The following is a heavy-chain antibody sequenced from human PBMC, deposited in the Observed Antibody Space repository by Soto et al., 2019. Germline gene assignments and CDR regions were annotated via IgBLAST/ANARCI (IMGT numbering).Heavy chain of an antibody. CDR3: ARGAIFGVVITPLDAFDI. Sequence: QPPGKGLEWIGEINHSGSTNYNPSLKSRVTISVDTSKNQFSLKLSSVTAADTAVYYCARGAIFGVVITPLDAFDIRGQGTMVTVSS. J-gene: IGHJ3*02. V-gene: IGHV4-34*01. CDR2: INHSGST. D-gene: IGHD3-3*01.